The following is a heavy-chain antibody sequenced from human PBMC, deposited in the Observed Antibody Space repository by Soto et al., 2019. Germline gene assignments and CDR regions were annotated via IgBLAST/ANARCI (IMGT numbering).Heavy chain of an antibody. Sequence: PSETLSLTCSVSVGSISGSYWSWIRQSPGRGLEWLGYVYYTGSTNYSPSLRSRVSISVDTSKNEFSLRLSSVTAADTAVYFCARSVAVPGAHLDYWGQGTKVTVSS. J-gene: IGHJ4*02. CDR1: VGSISGSY. V-gene: IGHV4-59*01. D-gene: IGHD6-19*01. CDR2: VYYTGST. CDR3: ARSVAVPGAHLDY.